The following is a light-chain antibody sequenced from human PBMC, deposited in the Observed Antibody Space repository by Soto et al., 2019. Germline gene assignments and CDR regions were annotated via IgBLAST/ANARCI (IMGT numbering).Light chain of an antibody. CDR2: EVS. V-gene: IGLV2-14*01. CDR3: FSFTYDWSHV. J-gene: IGLJ1*01. CDR1: SSDIGAYNY. Sequence: QAVLTQPASVSGSPGQSIPISCTGSSSDIGAYNYVSWFQQYPGKAPKLIISEVSNRPSGVSNRFSGSKSGTAASLTISGLQTEDEADYFCFSFTYDWSHVFGNGTKINV.